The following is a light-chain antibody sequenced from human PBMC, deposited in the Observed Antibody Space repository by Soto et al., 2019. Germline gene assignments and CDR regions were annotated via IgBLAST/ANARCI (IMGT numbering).Light chain of an antibody. Sequence: QSALTQPASVSGSPGQSITISCTGTSSDVGGYNYVSWYQQHPGKAPKLMIYEVSNRPSGVSNRFSGSKSGNTASLTISGLQAEDEADSYCRSYTSSSTLVFGTGTKVTVL. CDR3: RSYTSSSTLV. CDR1: SSDVGGYNY. CDR2: EVS. V-gene: IGLV2-14*01. J-gene: IGLJ1*01.